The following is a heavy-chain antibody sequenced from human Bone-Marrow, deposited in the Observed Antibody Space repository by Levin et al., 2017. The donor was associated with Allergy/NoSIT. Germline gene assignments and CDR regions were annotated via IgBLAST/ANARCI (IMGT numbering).Heavy chain of an antibody. J-gene: IGHJ4*02. V-gene: IGHV1-46*01. CDR3: ARELDRIAAAVGVGY. Sequence: ASVKVSCKASGYTFTSYYMHWVRQAPGQGLEWMGIINPSGGSTSYAQKFQGRVTMTRDTSTSTVYMELSSLRSEDTAVYYCARELDRIAAAVGVGYWGQGTLVTVSS. D-gene: IGHD6-13*01. CDR1: GYTFTSYY. CDR2: INPSGGST.